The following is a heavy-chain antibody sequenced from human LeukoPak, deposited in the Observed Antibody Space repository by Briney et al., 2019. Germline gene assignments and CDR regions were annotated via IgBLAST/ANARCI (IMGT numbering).Heavy chain of an antibody. CDR3: ARYILTVTGYWYFDL. D-gene: IGHD3-9*01. CDR1: GGSISSYY. CDR2: IYYSGST. J-gene: IGHJ2*01. Sequence: SETLSLTCTVSGGSISSYYWSWIRQPPGKGLEWIGYIYYSGSTNYNPSLKSRVTISVDTSKNQFSLKLSSVTAADTAVYFCARYILTVTGYWYFDLWGRGTLVTVSS. V-gene: IGHV4-59*01.